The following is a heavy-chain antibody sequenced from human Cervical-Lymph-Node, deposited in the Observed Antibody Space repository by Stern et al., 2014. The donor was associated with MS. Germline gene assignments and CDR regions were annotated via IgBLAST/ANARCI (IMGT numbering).Heavy chain of an antibody. D-gene: IGHD3-16*01. V-gene: IGHV1-69*01. CDR1: GGTFSSHG. CDR2: IIPTFGKT. CDR3: AREGAHEDVNNNWFDP. Sequence: VQLVESGAEVKKPGSSVKVSCKASGGTFSSHGLAWVRQAPGQGLEWMGGIIPTFGKTHYAQNFQGRVTIAADPSTNTAYMELSRLIFADTAVYYCAREGAHEDVNNNWFDPWGQGTLVTVSS. J-gene: IGHJ5*02.